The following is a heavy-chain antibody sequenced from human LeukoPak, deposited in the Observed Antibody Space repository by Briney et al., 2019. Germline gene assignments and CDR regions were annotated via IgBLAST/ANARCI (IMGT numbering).Heavy chain of an antibody. J-gene: IGHJ6*02. V-gene: IGHV1-18*01. Sequence: GASVKVSCKASGYTFTSYGISWVRQAPGQGLEWMGWISAYNGNTNYAQKLQGRVTMTTDTSTRTAYMELRSLRSDATAVYYCARNGYCSSTSCYVRYYYYGMDVWGQGTTVTVSS. D-gene: IGHD2-2*03. CDR3: ARNGYCSSTSCYVRYYYYGMDV. CDR2: ISAYNGNT. CDR1: GYTFTSYG.